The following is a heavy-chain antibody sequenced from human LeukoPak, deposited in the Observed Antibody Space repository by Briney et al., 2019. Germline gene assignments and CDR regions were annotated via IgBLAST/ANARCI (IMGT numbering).Heavy chain of an antibody. V-gene: IGHV3-53*01. CDR3: ARDYYGSGRLDY. CDR1: GFTVSSNY. CDR2: FYSGGNT. Sequence: GGSLRLSCAASGFTVSSNYVSWVRQAPGKGLEWLSVFYSGGNTYYADSVKGRFTISRDNSKNTLYLQMNSLRAEDAAVYYCARDYYGSGRLDYWGQGSLVTVSS. D-gene: IGHD3-10*01. J-gene: IGHJ4*02.